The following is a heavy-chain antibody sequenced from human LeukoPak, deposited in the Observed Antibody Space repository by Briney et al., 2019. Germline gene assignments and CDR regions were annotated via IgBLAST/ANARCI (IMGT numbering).Heavy chain of an antibody. CDR2: IYTSEST. V-gene: IGHV4-61*02. CDR1: GGSISSSNYY. CDR3: ASGEITMVRGAFDY. J-gene: IGHJ4*02. Sequence: PSETLSLTCSVSGGSISSSNYYWSWIRQPAGKGLEWIGRIYTSESTNYNPSLKSRVTISVDTSKNQFSLKLSSVTAADTAVYYCASGEITMVRGAFDYWGQGTLVTVSS. D-gene: IGHD3-10*01.